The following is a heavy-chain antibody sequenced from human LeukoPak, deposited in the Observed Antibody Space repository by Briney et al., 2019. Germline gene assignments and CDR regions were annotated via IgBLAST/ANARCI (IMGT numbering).Heavy chain of an antibody. CDR1: GFTFSNYA. J-gene: IGHJ4*02. CDR3: ARKLYDSSRYGQTYYFDY. D-gene: IGHD3-22*01. Sequence: GGSLRLSCAASGFTFSNYALSWVRQAPGKGLEWVSDISGSGGSTYYADSVKGRFTISRDNSKNTMYLQMNSLRAEDTAVYYCARKLYDSSRYGQTYYFDYWGQGTLVTVSS. V-gene: IGHV3-23*01. CDR2: ISGSGGST.